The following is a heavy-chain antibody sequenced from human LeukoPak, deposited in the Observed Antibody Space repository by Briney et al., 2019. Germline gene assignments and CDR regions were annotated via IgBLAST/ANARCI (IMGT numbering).Heavy chain of an antibody. CDR1: GFMFTNYA. Sequence: GGSLRLSCAASGFMFTNYAMNWVRQAPGKGVEWVSYISSGGSTIYYADSVKGRFTISRNSAKNSLYLQMNGLRAEDTAVYYCARESVFDHGLGELSSNWFDPWGQGTLVTVSS. J-gene: IGHJ5*02. CDR2: ISSGGSTI. CDR3: ARESVFDHGLGELSSNWFDP. V-gene: IGHV3-48*01. D-gene: IGHD3-16*02.